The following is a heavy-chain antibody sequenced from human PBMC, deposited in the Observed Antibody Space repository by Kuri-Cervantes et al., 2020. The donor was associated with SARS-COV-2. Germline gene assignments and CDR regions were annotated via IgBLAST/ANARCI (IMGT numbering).Heavy chain of an antibody. CDR1: GRHISSGGYY. CDR3: ARSPRVLGVIIQGYAFDI. D-gene: IGHD3-10*01. J-gene: IGHJ3*02. Sequence: LPCIVTGRHISSGGYYWSWIRQHPGKGLEWIGYIYYSRSTYYNPSLKSRVTISVDTSKNQFSLKLSSVTAADSDVFYCARSPRVLGVIIQGYAFDIWGQGTMVTVSS. V-gene: IGHV4-31*03. CDR2: IYYSRST.